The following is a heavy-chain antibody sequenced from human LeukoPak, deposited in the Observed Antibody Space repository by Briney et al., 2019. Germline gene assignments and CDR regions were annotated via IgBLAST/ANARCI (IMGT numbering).Heavy chain of an antibody. CDR3: ARGRGGSYPFDY. CDR1: GGSISSNSNY. J-gene: IGHJ4*02. Sequence: SETLSLTCTVSGGSISSNSNYWAWIRQHPGKGLEWIGYIYYSGSTYYNPSLKSRVTISVDTSKNQFSLKLSSVTAADTAVYYCARGRGGSYPFDYWGQGTLVTVSS. D-gene: IGHD1-26*01. CDR2: IYYSGST. V-gene: IGHV4-31*03.